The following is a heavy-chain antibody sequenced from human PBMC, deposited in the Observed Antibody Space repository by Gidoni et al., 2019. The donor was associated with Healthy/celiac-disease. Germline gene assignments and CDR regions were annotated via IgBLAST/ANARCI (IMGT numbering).Heavy chain of an antibody. Sequence: GKGLEWVAVISYDGSNKYYADSVKGRFTIPRDNSKNTLYLQMNSLRAEDTAVYSCAKRPTPSALEIVVVPAAKSTFDYWGQGTLVTVSS. D-gene: IGHD2-2*01. CDR2: ISYDGSNK. V-gene: IGHV3-30*18. CDR3: AKRPTPSALEIVVVPAAKSTFDY. J-gene: IGHJ4*02.